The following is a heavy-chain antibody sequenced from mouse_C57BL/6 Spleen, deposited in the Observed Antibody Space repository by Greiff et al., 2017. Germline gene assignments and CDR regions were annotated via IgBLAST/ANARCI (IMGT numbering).Heavy chain of an antibody. CDR1: GYTFTSYT. J-gene: IGHJ4*01. CDR3: ARSPYGSSYNYAMDY. Sequence: VQLQQSGAELARPGASVKMSCKASGYTFTSYTMHWVKQRPGQGLEWIGYINPSSGYTKYTQTFKDKATLTADKSSSTAYMQLSSLASEDSAVYYCARSPYGSSYNYAMDYWGQGTSVTVSS. D-gene: IGHD1-1*01. V-gene: IGHV1-4*01. CDR2: INPSSGYT.